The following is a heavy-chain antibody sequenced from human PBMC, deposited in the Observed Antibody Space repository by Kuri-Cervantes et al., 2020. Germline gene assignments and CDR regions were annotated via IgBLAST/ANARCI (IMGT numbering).Heavy chain of an antibody. CDR2: IKQDGSEK. D-gene: IGHD3-22*01. CDR1: GFTFSSYW. CDR3: ARVGGWEGSGYYYHYYYYGMDV. J-gene: IGHJ6*02. Sequence: GSLRLSCAASGFTFSSYWMSWVRQAPGKGLEWVANIKQDGSEKYYVDSVKGRFTISRDNAKNSLYLQMNSLRAEVTAVYYCARVGGWEGSGYYYHYYYYGMDVWGQGTTVTVSS. V-gene: IGHV3-7*01.